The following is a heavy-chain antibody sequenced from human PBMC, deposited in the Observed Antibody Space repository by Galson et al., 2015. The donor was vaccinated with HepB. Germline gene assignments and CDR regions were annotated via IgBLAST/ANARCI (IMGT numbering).Heavy chain of an antibody. CDR2: IKSDGIIT. Sequence: SLRLSCAASGFTFSRYWMDWVRQGPGKGLVWVSRIKSDGIITTIADSVKGRFTISRDNARNTLYLQMNSLRVEDTAVYYCASLDMEGRGQGTTVIVSS. CDR3: ASLDMEG. V-gene: IGHV3-74*01. CDR1: GFTFSRYW. J-gene: IGHJ6*02.